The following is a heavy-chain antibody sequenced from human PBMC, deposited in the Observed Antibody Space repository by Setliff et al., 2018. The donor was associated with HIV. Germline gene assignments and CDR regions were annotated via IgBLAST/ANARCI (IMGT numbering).Heavy chain of an antibody. J-gene: IGHJ4*02. D-gene: IGHD1-26*01. CDR3: VRDRGGKDNVH. Sequence: ASVKVSCKASGYTFSDYYVHWMRQAPGEGLEWMGWINPNSGATNYAQKFQGRVTMTRDTSISTAYMDLNSLRSDDTALFYCVRDRGGKDNVHWGQGTLVTVPQ. V-gene: IGHV1-2*02. CDR2: INPNSGAT. CDR1: GYTFSDYY.